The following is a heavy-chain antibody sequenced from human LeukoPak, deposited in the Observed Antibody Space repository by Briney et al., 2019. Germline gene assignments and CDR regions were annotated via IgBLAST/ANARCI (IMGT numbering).Heavy chain of an antibody. CDR3: ASAYQQPLDY. J-gene: IGHJ4*02. CDR2: ISGGSSFK. V-gene: IGHV3-21*01. CDR1: GFAFSSYS. D-gene: IGHD2-2*01. Sequence: VGSLRLSCAASGFAFSSYSMNWVRQAPGKGLEWVSSISGGSSFKYYADSVKGRFTISRDNAKSSLYLQMSSLRAEDTAVYYCASAYQQPLDYWGQGALVTVSS.